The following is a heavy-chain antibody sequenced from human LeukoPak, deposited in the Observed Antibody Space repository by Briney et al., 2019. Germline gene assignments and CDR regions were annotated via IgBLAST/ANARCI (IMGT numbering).Heavy chain of an antibody. CDR1: GYIFSNYG. CDR3: ARDVPGTTPFDY. V-gene: IGHV1-18*01. Sequence: ASVKVSCKASGYIFSNYGISWVRQAPGQGLEWMGWISAKNGDTNYIQKFRGRVTMTTDTSTSTAYMELWSLTSDDTAVYYCARDVPGTTPFDYWGQGTLVTASS. J-gene: IGHJ4*02. CDR2: ISAKNGDT. D-gene: IGHD1-7*01.